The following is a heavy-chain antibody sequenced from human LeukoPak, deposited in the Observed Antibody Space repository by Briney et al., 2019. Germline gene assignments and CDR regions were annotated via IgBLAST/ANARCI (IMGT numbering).Heavy chain of an antibody. CDR1: GGSISSGSYY. D-gene: IGHD6-6*01. Sequence: SQTLSLTCTVSGGSISSGSYYWSWIRQPAGKGLEWIGRIYTSGSTNYNPSLKSRVTTSVDTSKNQFSLKLSSVTAADTAVYYCASKETLAGSYYFDYWGQGTLVTVSS. V-gene: IGHV4-61*02. CDR2: IYTSGST. J-gene: IGHJ4*02. CDR3: ASKETLAGSYYFDY.